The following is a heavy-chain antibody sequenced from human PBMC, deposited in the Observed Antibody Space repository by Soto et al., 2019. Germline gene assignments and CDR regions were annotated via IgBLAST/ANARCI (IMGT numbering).Heavy chain of an antibody. J-gene: IGHJ5*02. CDR1: GGSISSGDYY. D-gene: IGHD5-18*01. CDR3: ARTGNDPPYSYGYSWFDP. V-gene: IGHV4-30-4*01. CDR2: IYYSGST. Sequence: PSETLSLTCTVSGGSISSGDYYWSWIRQPPGKGLEWIGYIYYSGSTYYNPSLKSRVTISVDTSKKQFSLKLSSVTAADTAVYYCARTGNDPPYSYGYSWFDPWGQGTLVTVYS.